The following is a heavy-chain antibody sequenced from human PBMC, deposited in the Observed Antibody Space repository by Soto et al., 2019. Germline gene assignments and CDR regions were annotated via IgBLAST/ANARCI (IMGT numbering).Heavy chain of an antibody. J-gene: IGHJ4*02. CDR1: GYTFIHYY. D-gene: IGHD2-21*01. V-gene: IGHV1-46*01. CDR3: ARSLLPGDF. Sequence: QVQLVQSGAEVKKPGASVKISCKASGYTFIHYYIHWVRQAPGQGLEWMAIINPNGGSTNYAQKFQGRVTVTSDTSTTTVSMELNSMESDATAVYFCARSLLPGDFWGQGNLVTVSS. CDR2: INPNGGST.